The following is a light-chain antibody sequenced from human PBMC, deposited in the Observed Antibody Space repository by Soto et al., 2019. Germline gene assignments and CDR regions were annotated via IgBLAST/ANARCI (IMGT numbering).Light chain of an antibody. CDR1: SSNIGAVYD. V-gene: IGLV1-40*01. CDR2: NNN. Sequence: QSALTQPPSVSGAPGQRVTISCTGSSSNIGAVYDVHWYQQVPGTAPRLLISNNNNRPSGVPDRFSGYKSGTSASLDITGLQPDDEADYYCQSYDSSLSAVVFGGGTKVTVL. J-gene: IGLJ2*01. CDR3: QSYDSSLSAVV.